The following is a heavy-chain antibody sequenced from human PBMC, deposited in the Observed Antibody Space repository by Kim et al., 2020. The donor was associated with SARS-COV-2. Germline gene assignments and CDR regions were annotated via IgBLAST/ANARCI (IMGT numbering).Heavy chain of an antibody. CDR2: IWYDGSNK. J-gene: IGHJ3*02. V-gene: IGHV3-33*01. CDR3: ARDIAPRGYIHDAFDI. Sequence: GGSLRLSCAASGFTFSSYGMHWVRQAPGKGLEWVAVIWYDGSNKYYADSVKGRFTISRDNSKNTLYLQMNSLRAEDTAVYYCARDIAPRGYIHDAFDIWGQGTMVTVSS. D-gene: IGHD5-18*01. CDR1: GFTFSSYG.